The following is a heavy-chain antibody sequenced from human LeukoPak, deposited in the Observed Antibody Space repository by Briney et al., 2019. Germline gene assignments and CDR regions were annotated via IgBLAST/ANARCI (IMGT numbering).Heavy chain of an antibody. CDR1: GFTFSSYW. CDR3: ARLGYCSGGSCYSSYYFDY. V-gene: IGHV3-7*01. D-gene: IGHD2-15*01. J-gene: IGHJ4*02. CDR2: IKQDGSEK. Sequence: GGSLRLSCAASGFTFSSYWVSWVRQAPGKGLEWVANIKQDGSEKYYVDSVKGRFTISRDNAKSSLYLQMNSLRAEDTAVYYCARLGYCSGGSCYSSYYFDYWGQGTLVTVSS.